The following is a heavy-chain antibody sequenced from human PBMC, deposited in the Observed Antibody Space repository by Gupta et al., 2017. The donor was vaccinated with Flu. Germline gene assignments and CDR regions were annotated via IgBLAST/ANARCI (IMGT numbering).Heavy chain of an antibody. V-gene: IGHV3-30-3*01. J-gene: IGHJ4*02. CDR3: ARATEGNQAEEQLAGY. D-gene: IGHD6-6*01. Sequence: PGKGLEWVAVISYDGSNKYYADSVKGRFTISRDNSKNTLYLQMNSLRAEDTAVYYCARATEGNQAEEQLAGYWGQGTLVTVSS. CDR2: ISYDGSNK.